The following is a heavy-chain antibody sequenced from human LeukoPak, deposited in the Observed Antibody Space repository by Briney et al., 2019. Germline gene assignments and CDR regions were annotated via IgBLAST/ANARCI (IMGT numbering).Heavy chain of an antibody. CDR1: GFTFSSYG. Sequence: GGSLRLSCAASGFTFSSYGMHWVRQAPGKGLEWVAFIRYDGSNKYYADSVKGRFTISRDNSKNTLYLQMNSLRAEDTAVYYCAPRGYSSSLNYYYYYMDVWGKGTPVTVSS. CDR2: IRYDGSNK. CDR3: APRGYSSSLNYYYYYMDV. J-gene: IGHJ6*03. D-gene: IGHD6-13*01. V-gene: IGHV3-30*02.